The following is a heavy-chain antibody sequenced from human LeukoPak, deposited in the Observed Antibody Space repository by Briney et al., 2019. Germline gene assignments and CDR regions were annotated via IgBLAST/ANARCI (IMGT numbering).Heavy chain of an antibody. CDR1: GGSISSYY. J-gene: IGHJ4*02. CDR3: AREEANYYDSSGYYEYYFDY. Sequence: SETLSLTCTVSGGSISSYYWSWIRQPPGKGLERIGRIYTSGSTNYNPSLKSRVTMSVDTSKNQFSLKLSSVTAADTAVYYCAREEANYYDSSGYYEYYFDYWGQGTLVTVSS. CDR2: IYTSGST. V-gene: IGHV4-4*07. D-gene: IGHD3-22*01.